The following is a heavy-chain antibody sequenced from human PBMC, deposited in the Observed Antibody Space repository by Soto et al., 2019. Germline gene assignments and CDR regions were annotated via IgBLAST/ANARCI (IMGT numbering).Heavy chain of an antibody. Sequence: QVQLVQSGAEVKKPGASVKVSCKASGYTFTSYYMHWVRQAPGQGLEWMGIINPSGGSTSYAQKFPGRVTMTRDTSSSTGYRELSSLRSEATAVYSCLTEAAAFDYWGQGTGVTVSS. CDR1: GYTFTSYY. D-gene: IGHD2-15*01. J-gene: IGHJ4*02. V-gene: IGHV1-46*01. CDR3: LTEAAAFDY. CDR2: INPSGGST.